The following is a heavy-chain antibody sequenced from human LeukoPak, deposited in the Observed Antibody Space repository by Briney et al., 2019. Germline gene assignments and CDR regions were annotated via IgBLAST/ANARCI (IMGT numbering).Heavy chain of an antibody. CDR1: GYTFTSYD. CDR3: GRDPKLGIRGYTYGYIDF. J-gene: IGHJ4*02. Sequence: GASVKVSCKASGYTFTSYDMNWVRQAPGQGLEWMGWINTNTGNLTYAQGFTGSFVFSLDTSVSTAFLQISSLKAEDTAVYYCGRDPKLGIRGYTYGYIDFWGQGTLVTVAS. CDR2: INTNTGNL. V-gene: IGHV7-4-1*02. D-gene: IGHD5-18*01.